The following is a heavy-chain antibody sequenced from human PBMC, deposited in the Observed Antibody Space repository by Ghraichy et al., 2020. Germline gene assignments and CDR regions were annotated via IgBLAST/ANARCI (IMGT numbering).Heavy chain of an antibody. J-gene: IGHJ1*01. D-gene: IGHD3/OR15-3a*01. CDR2: ITDNGGTT. CDR3: AKFARDWPNEYLQH. Sequence: GSLRLSCAASGFTFRTYAMSWVRQAPGKGLEWVSAITDNGGTTYDAESVKGRFTISRDNSKNTLFLQMNSLRGEDTAVYYCAKFARDWPNEYLQHWGQDALVTVSS. CDR1: GFTFRTYA. V-gene: IGHV3-23*01.